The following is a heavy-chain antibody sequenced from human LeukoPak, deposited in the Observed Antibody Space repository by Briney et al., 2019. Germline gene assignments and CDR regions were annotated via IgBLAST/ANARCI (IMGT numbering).Heavy chain of an antibody. V-gene: IGHV1-46*01. CDR3: ARIRDGYNDAYDI. CDR1: GYTFTSYY. Sequence: ASVKVSCKASGYTFTSYYMHWMRQAPGQGLEWMGIINPSGGSTSYAQNFQGRVTMTRDTSTSTVYMGLSSLRSEDTAVYYCARIRDGYNDAYDIWGQGTMVTVSS. J-gene: IGHJ3*02. CDR2: INPSGGST. D-gene: IGHD5-24*01.